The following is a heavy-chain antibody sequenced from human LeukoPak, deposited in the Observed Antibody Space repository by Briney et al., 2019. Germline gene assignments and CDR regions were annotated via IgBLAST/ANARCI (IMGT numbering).Heavy chain of an antibody. CDR3: ARDHPTPTTGYMDV. CDR1: GGSISSSSYY. V-gene: IGHV4-39*07. J-gene: IGHJ6*03. CDR2: IYYSGST. D-gene: IGHD1-26*01. Sequence: SETLSLTCTVSGGSISSSSYYWGWIRQPPGKGLEWIGSIYYSGSTYYNPSLKSRVTISADTSKNQFSLKLSSVTAADTAVYYCARDHPTPTTGYMDVWGKGTTVTVSS.